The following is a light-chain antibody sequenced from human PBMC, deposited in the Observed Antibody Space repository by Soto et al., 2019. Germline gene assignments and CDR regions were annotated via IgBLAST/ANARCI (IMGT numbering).Light chain of an antibody. V-gene: IGKV1-39*01. Sequence: DLQMTQSPSSLSASVGDRVTITCRASQSISSFLNWYQQKPGKAPNLLIYAASSLLSGVPSRFSGSGSGTDFTLTISSLQPEDFATYYSQQSYSIPRTFGQGTEVEIK. CDR1: QSISSF. J-gene: IGKJ1*01. CDR2: AAS. CDR3: QQSYSIPRT.